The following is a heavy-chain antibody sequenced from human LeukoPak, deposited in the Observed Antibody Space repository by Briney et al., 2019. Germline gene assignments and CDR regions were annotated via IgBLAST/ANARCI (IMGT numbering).Heavy chain of an antibody. D-gene: IGHD3-22*01. CDR3: SRGLDSRKLGY. CDR1: GASFSSGDQY. CDR2: IHPSGTL. V-gene: IGHV4-31*03. J-gene: IGHJ4*02. Sequence: SQTLSLTCTLPGASFSSGDQYWNWIRQSPGKGLEWIGSIHPSGTLYNNPSLESRVTMSMDTSKNQFSLNLNSVTAADTAVYFCSRGLDSRKLGYWGQGTLVTVSS.